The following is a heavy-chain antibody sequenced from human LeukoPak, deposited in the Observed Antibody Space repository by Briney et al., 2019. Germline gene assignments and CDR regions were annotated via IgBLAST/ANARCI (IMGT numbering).Heavy chain of an antibody. CDR1: GFTVSSNY. CDR2: IYHDGSYK. V-gene: IGHV3-33*08. J-gene: IGHJ4*02. CDR3: TRDSAKSFDD. Sequence: PGGSLRLSCAASGFTVSSNYMSWVRQAPGKGLEWVAVIYHDGSYKFYADSVKGRFTFSRDNSKNTVSLEMNSLRGEDTAMYYCTRDSAKSFDDWGQGTLVTVSS. D-gene: IGHD4/OR15-4a*01.